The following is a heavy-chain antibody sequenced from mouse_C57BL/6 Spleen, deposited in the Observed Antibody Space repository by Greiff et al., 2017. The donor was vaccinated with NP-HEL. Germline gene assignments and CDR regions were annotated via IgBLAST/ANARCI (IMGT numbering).Heavy chain of an antibody. CDR1: GYTFTSYG. Sequence: VQLQQSGAELARPWASVKLSCKASGYTFTSYGISWVKQRTGQGLEWIGEIYPRSGNTTYNEKFKGKATLTADKSSSTAYMDIRSMTSEDSAVYFYARDYCSYVPYFDDWGKGTTVTVSS. D-gene: IGHD2-1*01. J-gene: IGHJ1*03. CDR2: IYPRSGNT. CDR3: ARDYCSYVPYFDD. V-gene: IGHV1-81*01.